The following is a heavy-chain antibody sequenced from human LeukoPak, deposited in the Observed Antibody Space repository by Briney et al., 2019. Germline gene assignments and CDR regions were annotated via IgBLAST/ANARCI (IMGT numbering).Heavy chain of an antibody. V-gene: IGHV4-59*08. Sequence: PSETLSLTCTVSGGSISSYYWSWIRQPPGKGLEWIGYIYYSGSTNYNPSLKSRVTISVDTSKNQFSLKLSSVTAADTAVYYCARHTSRGAHFDYWGQGTLVTVSS. D-gene: IGHD2/OR15-2a*01. CDR3: ARHTSRGAHFDY. CDR1: GGSISSYY. CDR2: IYYSGST. J-gene: IGHJ4*02.